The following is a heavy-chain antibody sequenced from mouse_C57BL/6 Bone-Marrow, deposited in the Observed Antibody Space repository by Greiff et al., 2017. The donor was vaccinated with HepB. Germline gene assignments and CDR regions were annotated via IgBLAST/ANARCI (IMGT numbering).Heavy chain of an antibody. CDR2: IDPSDSDT. Sequence: QVQLQQPGAELVRPGSSVKLSCKASGYTFTSYWMHWVKQRPIQGLEWIGNIDPSDSDTHYNQKFKDKATLTVDKSSSTAYMQLSSLTSEDSAVYYCASVRLPYYAMDYWGRGTSVTVSS. D-gene: IGHD2-4*01. CDR3: ASVRLPYYAMDY. J-gene: IGHJ4*01. CDR1: GYTFTSYW. V-gene: IGHV1-52*01.